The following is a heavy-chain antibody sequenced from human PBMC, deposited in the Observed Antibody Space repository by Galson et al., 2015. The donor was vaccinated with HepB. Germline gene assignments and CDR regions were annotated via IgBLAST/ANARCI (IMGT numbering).Heavy chain of an antibody. V-gene: IGHV1-3*01. CDR3: ARVSGYYYDTSGHFDY. Sequence: SVKVSCKASGYTFTSYGMHWVRQAPGQRLEWMGWISVGNGYTKYSQKFQGRVTITRDTSQSTAHMELSSLRSEDTAVYYCARVSGYYYDTSGHFDYWGQGTLVTVSS. CDR1: GYTFTSYG. J-gene: IGHJ4*02. CDR2: ISVGNGYT. D-gene: IGHD3-22*01.